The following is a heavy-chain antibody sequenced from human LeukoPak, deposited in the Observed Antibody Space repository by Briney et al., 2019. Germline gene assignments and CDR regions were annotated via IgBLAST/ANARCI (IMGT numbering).Heavy chain of an antibody. V-gene: IGHV3-33*01. CDR3: ARDQSGSYDNLDS. CDR1: GFTFSSYG. D-gene: IGHD1-26*01. Sequence: PGRSLRLSCAASGFTFSSYGMHWVRQAPGKGLEWVAVIWYDGSNKYYADSVKGRFTISRDNSKNTLFLQMNSLRAEDTAVYYCARDQSGSYDNLDSWGQGTLVTVSS. J-gene: IGHJ4*02. CDR2: IWYDGSNK.